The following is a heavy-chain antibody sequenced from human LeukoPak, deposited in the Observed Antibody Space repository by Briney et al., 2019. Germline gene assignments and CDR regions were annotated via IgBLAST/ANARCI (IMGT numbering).Heavy chain of an antibody. CDR2: INPNSGGT. J-gene: IGHJ5*02. D-gene: IGHD3-10*01. V-gene: IGHV1-2*06. CDR3: ARGGKVRGVMEGRNWFAP. CDR1: GYTFTGYY. Sequence: ASVKVSCKASGYTFTGYYMHWVRRAPGQGLEWMGRINPNSGGTNYAQKFQGRVTMTRDTSISTAYMELSRLRSDDTAVYYCARGGKVRGVMEGRNWFAPWGQGTLVTVSS.